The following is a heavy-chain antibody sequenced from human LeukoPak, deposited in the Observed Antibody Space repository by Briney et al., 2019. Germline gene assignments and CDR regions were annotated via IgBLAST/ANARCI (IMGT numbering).Heavy chain of an antibody. D-gene: IGHD3-10*01. CDR1: GGSISSYY. CDR2: IYTSGST. Sequence: SETLSLTCTVSGGSISSYYWSWIRQPAGKGLEWIGRIYTSGSTNYNPSLKSRVTMSVDTSKNQFSLKLSSVTAADTAVYYCARERGRFRELFRYFDYWGQGTLVTVSS. V-gene: IGHV4-4*07. J-gene: IGHJ4*02. CDR3: ARERGRFRELFRYFDY.